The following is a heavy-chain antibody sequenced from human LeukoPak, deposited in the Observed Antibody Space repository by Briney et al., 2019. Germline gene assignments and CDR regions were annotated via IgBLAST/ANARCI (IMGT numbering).Heavy chain of an antibody. CDR1: GFTFSSYA. Sequence: AGGSLRLSCAASGFTFSSYAMSWVRQAPGKGLEWVSAISGSGGSTYYADSVKGRFTISRDNSKNTLYLQMNSLRAEDTAVYYCAKVQEDYYDSSGYYYVSPRDFDYWGQGTLVTVSS. D-gene: IGHD3-22*01. J-gene: IGHJ4*02. CDR2: ISGSGGST. V-gene: IGHV3-23*01. CDR3: AKVQEDYYDSSGYYYVSPRDFDY.